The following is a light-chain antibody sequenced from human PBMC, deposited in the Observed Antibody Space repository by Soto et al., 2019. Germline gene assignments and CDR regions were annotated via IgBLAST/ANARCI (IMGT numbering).Light chain of an antibody. CDR2: DVS. Sequence: QSLLTQPSSVSVSPGQSVTISCTGTSSDVGGYNYVSWYQQHPGKAPKLMIYDVSKRPSGVPDRFSGSKSGNTASLTISGLQAEDEADYDCCSYAGSYTYGFGTGTKVTVL. V-gene: IGLV2-11*01. CDR3: CSYAGSYTYG. CDR1: SSDVGGYNY. J-gene: IGLJ1*01.